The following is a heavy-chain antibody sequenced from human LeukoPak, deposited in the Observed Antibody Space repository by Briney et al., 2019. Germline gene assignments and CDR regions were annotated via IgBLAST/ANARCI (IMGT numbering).Heavy chain of an antibody. CDR1: GFTFSDYY. Sequence: GGSLRLSCAASGFTFSDYYMSWIRLAPGKGLEWVSYISSSGSTIYYADSVKGRFTISRDNAKNSLYLQMNSLRAEDTAVYYCARLSIAAAGPRYWCFDLWGRGTLVTVSS. V-gene: IGHV3-11*01. D-gene: IGHD6-13*01. J-gene: IGHJ2*01. CDR2: ISSSGSTI. CDR3: ARLSIAAAGPRYWCFDL.